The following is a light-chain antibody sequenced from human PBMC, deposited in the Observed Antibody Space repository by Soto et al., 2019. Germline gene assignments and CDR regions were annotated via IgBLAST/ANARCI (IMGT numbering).Light chain of an antibody. J-gene: IGKJ2*01. CDR2: DAS. Sequence: DIQMTQSPSSLSASVGDRATITCQASQDISNYLNWYQQKPGKAPKLLIYDASTLTTGVPSRFSGSGSGTDFTFTISSLQPDDIATYYCQQYDNLLRTTLGQGTKLEIK. CDR1: QDISNY. CDR3: QQYDNLLRTT. V-gene: IGKV1-33*01.